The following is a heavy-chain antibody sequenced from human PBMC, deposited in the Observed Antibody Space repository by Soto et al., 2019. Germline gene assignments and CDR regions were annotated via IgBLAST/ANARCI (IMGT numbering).Heavy chain of an antibody. D-gene: IGHD3-16*01. CDR1: GGTFSSYA. V-gene: IGHV1-69*13. CDR3: ARGITPRTYYFDY. CDR2: IIPIFGTA. J-gene: IGHJ4*02. Sequence: GASVKVSCKASGGTFSSYAISWVRQAPGQGLEWMGGIIPIFGTANYAQKFQGRVTITADESTSTAYMELSSLRSEDTAVYYCARGITPRTYYFDYWGQGTLVTVSS.